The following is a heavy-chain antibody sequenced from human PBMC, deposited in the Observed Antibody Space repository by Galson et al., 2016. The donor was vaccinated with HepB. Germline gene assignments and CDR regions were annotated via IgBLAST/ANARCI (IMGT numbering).Heavy chain of an antibody. D-gene: IGHD3-22*01. CDR2: INQDGNEK. V-gene: IGHV3-7*01. Sequence: SLRLSCAVSGFTFSRSWMTWVRQIPGTGLEWVANINQDGNEKYYVDSVEGRFTISRDNAKNSLYLQMNTLRAEDTAVYYCARDYYRSADYWGQGTLVTVSS. CDR3: ARDYYRSADY. J-gene: IGHJ4*02. CDR1: GFTFSRSW.